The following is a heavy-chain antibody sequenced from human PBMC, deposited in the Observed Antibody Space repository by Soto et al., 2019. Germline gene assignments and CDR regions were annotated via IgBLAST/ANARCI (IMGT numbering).Heavy chain of an antibody. CDR2: IYYSGST. CDR1: GGSISSGDYY. Sequence: SETLSLTCTVSGGSISSGDYYWSWIRQPPGKGLEWIGYIYYSGSTHYNPSLKSRVTISVDTSKNQFSLKLSSVTAADTAVYYCAREDIVEGDAFDIWGQGTMVTVSS. J-gene: IGHJ3*02. D-gene: IGHD2-15*01. CDR3: AREDIVEGDAFDI. V-gene: IGHV4-30-4*02.